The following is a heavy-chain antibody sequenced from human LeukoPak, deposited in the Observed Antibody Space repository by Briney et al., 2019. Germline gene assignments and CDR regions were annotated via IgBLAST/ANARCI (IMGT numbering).Heavy chain of an antibody. J-gene: IGHJ6*02. CDR2: ISSSSSYI. CDR1: GFTFSSYA. D-gene: IGHD3-3*01. Sequence: GGSLRLSCAASGFTFSSYAMSWVRQAPGKGLEWVSSISSSSSYIYYADSVKGRFTISRDNAKNSLYLQMNSLRAEDTAVYYCAREIVPTYYDFWSGYYTGRGSYYYGMDVWGQGTTVTVSS. V-gene: IGHV3-21*01. CDR3: AREIVPTYYDFWSGYYTGRGSYYYGMDV.